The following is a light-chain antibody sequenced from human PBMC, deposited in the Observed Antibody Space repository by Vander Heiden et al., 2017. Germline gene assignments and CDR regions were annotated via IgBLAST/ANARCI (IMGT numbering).Light chain of an antibody. J-gene: IGLJ1*01. V-gene: IGLV2-14*01. CDR1: SSDVGGYNY. CDR3: SSYTSSSTQV. CDR2: DVS. Sequence: YALTQPDSLSGSPGQSSTISCTGTSSDVGGYNYVSWYQQHPGKAPKLMIYDVSNRPSGVSNRFSGSKSGNTASLTISGLQAEDEADYYCSSYTSSSTQVFGPGTKVTVL.